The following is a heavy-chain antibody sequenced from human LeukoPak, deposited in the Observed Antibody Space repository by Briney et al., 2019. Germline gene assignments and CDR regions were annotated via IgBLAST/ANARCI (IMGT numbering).Heavy chain of an antibody. CDR3: ARVRGSSGSYEYYHYMDV. Sequence: SETLSLTCAVYGGSFSGYYWSWIRQPPGKGLEWIGEINHSGSTNYNPSLKSRVTISVDTSKNQFSLKLSSVTAADTAVYYCARVRGSSGSYEYYHYMDVWGKGTTVTISS. CDR1: GGSFSGYY. V-gene: IGHV4-34*01. J-gene: IGHJ6*03. CDR2: INHSGST. D-gene: IGHD1-26*01.